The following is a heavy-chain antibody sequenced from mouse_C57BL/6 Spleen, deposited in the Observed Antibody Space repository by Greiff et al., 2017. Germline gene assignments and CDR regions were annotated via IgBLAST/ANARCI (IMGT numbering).Heavy chain of an antibody. CDR1: GYTFTSYW. D-gene: IGHD1-1*01. CDR3: ARLAYYDGSSYNWYFDV. Sequence: QVQLQQPGAELVRPGSSVKLSCKASGYTFTSYWMDWVKQRPGQGLEWIGNIYPSDSETHYNQKFKDKATLTVDKSSSTAYMQLSSLTSEDSAVYYWARLAYYDGSSYNWYFDVWGTGTTVTVSS. J-gene: IGHJ1*03. CDR2: IYPSDSET. V-gene: IGHV1-61*01.